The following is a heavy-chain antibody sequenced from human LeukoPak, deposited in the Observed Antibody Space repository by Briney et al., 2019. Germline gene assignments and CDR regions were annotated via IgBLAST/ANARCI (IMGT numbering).Heavy chain of an antibody. CDR1: GFTFSSYW. D-gene: IGHD1-26*01. J-gene: IGHJ3*02. CDR2: IYSDGSRT. Sequence: PGGSLRLSCAASGFTFSSYWMHWVRQGPGKGLVWVSRIYSDGSRTTYADSVKGRFTISGDNAKNTLYLQMNRLRAEDTAVYYCARSGRGGAFDIWGQGTMVTVSP. V-gene: IGHV3-74*01. CDR3: ARSGRGGAFDI.